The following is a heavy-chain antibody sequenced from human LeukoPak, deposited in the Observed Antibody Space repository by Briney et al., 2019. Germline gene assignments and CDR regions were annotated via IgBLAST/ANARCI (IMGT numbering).Heavy chain of an antibody. CDR3: ARCASGGWFDR. J-gene: IGHJ5*02. V-gene: IGHV1-46*01. Sequence: ASVSVSLTPSGYTFTIYYMHWVRQAQGQGKEWMGIINPSVGSTSYAQKFQGRVTMTRDMSTSTVYMELSSLRSEDTAVYCCARCASGGWFDRWGQGTLVTVSS. CDR2: INPSVGST. CDR1: GYTFTIYY.